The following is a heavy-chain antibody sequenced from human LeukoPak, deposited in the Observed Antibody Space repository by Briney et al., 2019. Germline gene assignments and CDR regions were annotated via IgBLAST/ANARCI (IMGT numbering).Heavy chain of an antibody. CDR3: ARNFYASSGYYLDDFYFDS. V-gene: IGHV4-39*07. D-gene: IGHD3-22*01. J-gene: IGHJ4*02. CDR1: GASIISDTYY. CDR2: IYYSGST. Sequence: PSETLSLTCTVSGASIISDTYYWGWIRQPPGKGLEWIGSIYYSGSTYYSPSLKSRVTMSVDTSTNQFSLKLISVTAADTALYYCARNFYASSGYYLDDFYFDSWGPGTLVTVSS.